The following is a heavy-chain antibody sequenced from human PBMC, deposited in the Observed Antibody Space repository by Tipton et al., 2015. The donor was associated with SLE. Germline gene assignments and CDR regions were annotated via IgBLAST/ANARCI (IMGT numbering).Heavy chain of an antibody. D-gene: IGHD5-12*01. Sequence: TLSLTCTVSGGSISSYYWSWIRQHPGKGLEWIGYMYYSGSTYYNPSLKSRVSISVDTSKNQFSLKLSSLTAADTAVYYCARGRRGYTAYVVPDYWGQGTQVTVSS. CDR1: GGSISSYY. CDR2: MYYSGST. CDR3: ARGRRGYTAYVVPDY. V-gene: IGHV4-31*03. J-gene: IGHJ4*02.